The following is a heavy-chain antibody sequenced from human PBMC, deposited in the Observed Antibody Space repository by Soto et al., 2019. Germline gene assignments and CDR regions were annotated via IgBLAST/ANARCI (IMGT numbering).Heavy chain of an antibody. CDR2: IYYSGST. CDR1: GGSISSYY. J-gene: IGHJ5*02. Sequence: QVQLQESGPGLVKPSETLSLTCTVSGGSISSYYWSWIRQPPGKGLEWIGYIYYSGSTNYNPSLMSRVTISVDTSKNQFSLKLSSVTAADTAVYYCARRVAGNGLHEWFDPWGQGTLVTVSS. CDR3: ARRVAGNGLHEWFDP. D-gene: IGHD6-19*01. V-gene: IGHV4-59*01.